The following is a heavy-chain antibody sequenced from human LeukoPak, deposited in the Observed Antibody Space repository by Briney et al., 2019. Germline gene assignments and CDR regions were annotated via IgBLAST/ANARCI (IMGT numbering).Heavy chain of an antibody. Sequence: SETLSLTCTVSGGSISSYYWSWIRQPAGKGLEWIGRIYTSGSTNYNPSLKSRVTISVDKSKNQFSLKLSSVTAADTAVYYCARHQAAAGTGVVGATNYFEYWRQGTLVTVSS. J-gene: IGHJ4*02. D-gene: IGHD6-13*01. V-gene: IGHV4-4*07. CDR3: ARHQAAAGTGVVGATNYFEY. CDR2: IYTSGST. CDR1: GGSISSYY.